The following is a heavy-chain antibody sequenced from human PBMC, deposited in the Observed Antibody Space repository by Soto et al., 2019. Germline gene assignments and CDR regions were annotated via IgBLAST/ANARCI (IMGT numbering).Heavy chain of an antibody. CDR2: IIPILGTA. CDR1: GGTFSSYA. Sequence: QVQLVQSGAEVKKPGSSVKVSCKASGGTFSSYAISWVRQAPGQGLEWMGGIIPILGTADYAQKFQGRVTITAADSTTKAYMALSSLRSEDTAVYYCASPPIVATIVNYYYGMDVWGQGTTGTVSS. J-gene: IGHJ6*02. CDR3: ASPPIVATIVNYYYGMDV. D-gene: IGHD5-12*01. V-gene: IGHV1-69*12.